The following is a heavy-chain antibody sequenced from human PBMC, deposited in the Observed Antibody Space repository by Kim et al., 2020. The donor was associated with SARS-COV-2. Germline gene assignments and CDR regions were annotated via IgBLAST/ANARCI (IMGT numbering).Heavy chain of an antibody. CDR3: ARSMITFGGVIVPYFDY. V-gene: IGHV4-31*02. D-gene: IGHD3-16*02. J-gene: IGHJ4*02. Sequence: LESRVTITVDTSKNQFSSKLSSVTAADTAVYYCARSMITFGGVIVPYFDYWGQGTLVTVSS.